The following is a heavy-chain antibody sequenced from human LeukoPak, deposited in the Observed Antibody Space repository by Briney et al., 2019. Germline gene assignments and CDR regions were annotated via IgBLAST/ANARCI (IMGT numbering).Heavy chain of an antibody. CDR3: AVTYYDILTGYYPDYYYYGMDV. D-gene: IGHD3-9*01. CDR1: GFTFSSYE. J-gene: IGHJ6*04. V-gene: IGHV4-34*08. CDR2: INHSGST. Sequence: GSLRLSCAASGFTFSSYEMNWIRQPPGKGLEWIGEINHSGSTNYNPSLKSRVTISVDTSKNQFSLKLSSVTAADTAVYYCAVTYYDILTGYYPDYYYYGMDVWGKGTTVTVSS.